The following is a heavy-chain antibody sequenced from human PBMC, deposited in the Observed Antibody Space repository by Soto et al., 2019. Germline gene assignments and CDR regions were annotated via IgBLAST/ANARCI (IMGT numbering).Heavy chain of an antibody. CDR1: GYTFTSYA. D-gene: IGHD3-3*01. CDR3: ARSALAVGFDY. V-gene: IGHV1-3*01. Sequence: ASVKVPCKASGYTFTSYAMHWVRQAPGQRLEWMGWINAGNGNTKYSQKFQGRVTITRDTSASTAYMELSSLRSEDTAVYYCARSALAVGFDYCGQGTLVTVSS. J-gene: IGHJ4*02. CDR2: INAGNGNT.